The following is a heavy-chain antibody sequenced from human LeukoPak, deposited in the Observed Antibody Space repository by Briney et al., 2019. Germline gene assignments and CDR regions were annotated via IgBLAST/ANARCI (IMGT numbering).Heavy chain of an antibody. D-gene: IGHD2-15*01. CDR2: IDSSGGYI. J-gene: IGHJ4*02. CDR3: ARDLRYCSGGSCD. V-gene: IGHV3-21*01. Sequence: GGSLRLSCAASGFTFNTYSMNWARQAPGKGLEWVSSIDSSGGYIYYADSVKGRFTISRDNAKNSLYLQMNSLRAEDTAVYYCARDLRYCSGGSCDWGQGTLVTVSS. CDR1: GFTFNTYS.